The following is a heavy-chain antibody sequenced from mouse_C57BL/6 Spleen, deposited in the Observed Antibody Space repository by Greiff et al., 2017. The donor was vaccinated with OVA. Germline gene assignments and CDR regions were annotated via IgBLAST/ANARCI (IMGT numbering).Heavy chain of an antibody. D-gene: IGHD1-1*01. J-gene: IGHJ3*01. CDR2: ISSGSSTI. CDR3: ARTPYGSSSWFAY. Sequence: EVKVEESGGGLVKPGGSLKLSCAASGFTFSDYGMHWVRQAPEKGLEWVAYISSGSSTIYYADTVKGRFTISRDNAKNTLFLQMTSLRSEDTAMYYCARTPYGSSSWFAYWGQGTLVTVSA. V-gene: IGHV5-17*01. CDR1: GFTFSDYG.